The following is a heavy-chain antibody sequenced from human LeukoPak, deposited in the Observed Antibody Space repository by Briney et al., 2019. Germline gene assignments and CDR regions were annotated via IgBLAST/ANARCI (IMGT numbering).Heavy chain of an antibody. V-gene: IGHV6-1*01. CDR1: GDSVSSNSAA. J-gene: IGHJ3*02. CDR3: ARGSAFDM. CDR2: TYYRSNWHN. Sequence: SQTLSLTCAISGDSVSSNSAAWNWIGQSPSRGLEWLGRTYYRSNWHNDYAASVKSRITINSDTSKNQFSLQLNSVTPEDTAVYYCARGSAFDMWGQGTMVTVSS.